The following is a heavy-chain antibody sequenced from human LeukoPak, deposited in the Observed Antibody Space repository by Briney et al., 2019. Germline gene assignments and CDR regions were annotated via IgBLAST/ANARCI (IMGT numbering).Heavy chain of an antibody. V-gene: IGHV3-23*01. CDR3: VEDGVVIVAAKPGI. Sequence: GGSLRLSCAASGFTSSTYAMGWVRQAPGKWLEWVSRISGTGDSTYYADVVKGRFTISRDNSKNTLYLQMNSLRAEDTAVYYCVEDGVVIVAAKPGIWGQGTLVTVSS. CDR1: GFTSSTYA. CDR2: ISGTGDST. J-gene: IGHJ4*02. D-gene: IGHD2-15*01.